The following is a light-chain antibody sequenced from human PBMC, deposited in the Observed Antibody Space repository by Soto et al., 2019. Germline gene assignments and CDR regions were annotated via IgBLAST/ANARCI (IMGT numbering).Light chain of an antibody. CDR3: SSYTSSSTPCV. Sequence: QSVLTQPASVSGSPGQSITISCTGTSSDVGGYNYVSWYQLHPGKAPKLMIYDVSNRPSGVSNRFSGSKSGNTASLTISGLQAEDEADYYCSSYTSSSTPCVFGTGTKLTVL. V-gene: IGLV2-14*01. CDR1: SSDVGGYNY. J-gene: IGLJ1*01. CDR2: DVS.